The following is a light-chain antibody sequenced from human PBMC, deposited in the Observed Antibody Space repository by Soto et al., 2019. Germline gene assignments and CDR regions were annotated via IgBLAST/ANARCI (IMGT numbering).Light chain of an antibody. J-gene: IGLJ7*01. Sequence: QYALTQPASVSGSPGQSITISCTGTSSDVGGYNYVSWYQQHPGTAPKLMIYDVSNRPSGVSNRFSGSKSGNTASLTISGLQAEDEADYYCSSYTSSSTLGVFGGGTQLTVL. CDR2: DVS. V-gene: IGLV2-14*01. CDR3: SSYTSSSTLGV. CDR1: SSDVGGYNY.